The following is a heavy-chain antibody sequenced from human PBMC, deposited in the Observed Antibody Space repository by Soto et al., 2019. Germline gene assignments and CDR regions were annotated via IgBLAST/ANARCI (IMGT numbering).Heavy chain of an antibody. Sequence: ASVKVSCKASGYTFTGYYMHWVRQAPGQGLEWMGWINPNSGGTNYAQKFQGWVTMTRDTSISTAYMELSRLRSDDTAVYYCARNGPRKYSSRDYYYMDVWGKGTTVTV. CDR3: ARNGPRKYSSRDYYYMDV. CDR2: INPNSGGT. V-gene: IGHV1-2*04. D-gene: IGHD6-13*01. CDR1: GYTFTGYY. J-gene: IGHJ6*03.